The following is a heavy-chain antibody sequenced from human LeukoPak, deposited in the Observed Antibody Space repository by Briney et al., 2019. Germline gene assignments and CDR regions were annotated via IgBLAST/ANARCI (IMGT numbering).Heavy chain of an antibody. Sequence: GGSLRLSCAASGFTFSSYWMNWVRQAPGKGLEWVATIKEDGSEKYYVDSVKGRFTISRDNAKNSLYPRLNSMRAEDTAVYYCARRGSYLDYWGQGTLVTVSS. CDR3: ARRGSYLDY. CDR2: IKEDGSEK. D-gene: IGHD1-26*01. V-gene: IGHV3-7*01. CDR1: GFTFSSYW. J-gene: IGHJ4*02.